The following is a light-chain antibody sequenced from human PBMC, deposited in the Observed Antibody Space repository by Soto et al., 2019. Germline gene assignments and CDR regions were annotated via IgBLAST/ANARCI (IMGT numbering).Light chain of an antibody. J-gene: IGKJ2*01. CDR2: GAS. Sequence: EIVMTQSPANLSVSPGERATLSCRASQSVSSNLAWNQPKPGQGPRLLIYGASTRATSIPARFNGSGSGTEFPLSINNLQSEEFAVYYRQQYNKSPPHTFGQGTKLEIK. CDR3: QQYNKSPPHT. V-gene: IGKV3-15*01. CDR1: QSVSSN.